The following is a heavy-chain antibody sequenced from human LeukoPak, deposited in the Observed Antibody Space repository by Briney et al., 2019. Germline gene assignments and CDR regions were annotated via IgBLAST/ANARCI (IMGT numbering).Heavy chain of an antibody. CDR2: FFPIFGTA. V-gene: IGHV1-69*06. CDR1: GYTFTGYY. D-gene: IGHD3-22*01. CDR3: AVSYYERTGSLFDI. J-gene: IGHJ3*02. Sequence: SVKVSCKPSGYTFTGYYLHWVRQAPGQGLGWMGGFFPIFGTANYAQTFQGRVTITADKSTSTAYMELSSLRSEDTAGYYCAVSYYERTGSLFDIWGQGTMVTVSS.